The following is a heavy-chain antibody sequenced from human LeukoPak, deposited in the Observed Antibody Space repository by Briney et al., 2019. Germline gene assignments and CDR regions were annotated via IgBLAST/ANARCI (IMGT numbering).Heavy chain of an antibody. V-gene: IGHV3-21*01. J-gene: IGHJ4*02. Sequence: GGSLRLSCAASGFTFSSYSMNWVRQAPGKGLEWVSSISSSSSYIYYADSVKGRFTISRDNAKNSLYLQVNSLRAEDTAVYYCARDSGDGYNYYWGQGTLVTVSS. CDR1: GFTFSSYS. CDR2: ISSSSSYI. D-gene: IGHD5-12*01. CDR3: ARDSGDGYNYY.